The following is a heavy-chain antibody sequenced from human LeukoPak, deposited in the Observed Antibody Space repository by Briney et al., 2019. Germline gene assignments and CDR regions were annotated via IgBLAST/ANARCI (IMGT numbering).Heavy chain of an antibody. V-gene: IGHV5-51*01. J-gene: IGHJ5*02. Sequence: GESLKISCKGSGYSFTSYWIGWVRQMPGKGLEWMGIIYPGDSDTRYSPSFQGQVTISADKSISTAYLQWSSLKASDTAMYYCARPPTYYYGSGSYYNGVYWFDPWGQGTLVTVSS. CDR1: GYSFTSYW. D-gene: IGHD3-10*01. CDR2: IYPGDSDT. CDR3: ARPPTYYYGSGSYYNGVYWFDP.